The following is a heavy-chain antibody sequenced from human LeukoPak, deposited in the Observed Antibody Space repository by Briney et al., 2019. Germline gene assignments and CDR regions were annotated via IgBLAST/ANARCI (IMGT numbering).Heavy chain of an antibody. CDR1: GGSFSGYY. J-gene: IGHJ3*02. V-gene: IGHV4-34*01. CDR2: INHSGST. Sequence: SETLSLTCAAYGGSFSGYYWCWIRQPPAKGLEWIGEINHSGSTNYNPSLKSRVTISVDTSKNQFSLKLSSVTAADTAVYYCARDGFSYGPPDAFDIWGQGTMVTVSS. D-gene: IGHD3-10*01. CDR3: ARDGFSYGPPDAFDI.